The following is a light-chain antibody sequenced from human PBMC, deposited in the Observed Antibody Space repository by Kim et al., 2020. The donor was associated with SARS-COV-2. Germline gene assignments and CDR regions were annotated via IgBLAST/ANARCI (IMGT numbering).Light chain of an antibody. Sequence: GDRVTIACRASQDISNYLAWFQLKPGKAPKLLIYAASALQTGVPSRFSGSGSGTDFTLTVTSLQPEDVATYYCQKCDSAPWTFGQGTKVDIK. J-gene: IGKJ1*01. CDR1: QDISNY. CDR2: AAS. V-gene: IGKV1-27*01. CDR3: QKCDSAPWT.